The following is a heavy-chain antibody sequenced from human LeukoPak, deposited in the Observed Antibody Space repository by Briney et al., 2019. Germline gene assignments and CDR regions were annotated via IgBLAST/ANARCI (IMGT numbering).Heavy chain of an antibody. CDR2: IRHDGSNK. V-gene: IGHV3-30*02. CDR3: ARDSSGYDH. Sequence: GGSLRLSCAASGFTFSSYGMQWVRQAPGKGLEWVAFIRHDGSNKNYAESVKGRFTISRDNSKNTLYLHMDSLSAEDRAVYYCARDSSGYDHWGEGTPVTVSS. D-gene: IGHD3-22*01. CDR1: GFTFSSYG. J-gene: IGHJ4*02.